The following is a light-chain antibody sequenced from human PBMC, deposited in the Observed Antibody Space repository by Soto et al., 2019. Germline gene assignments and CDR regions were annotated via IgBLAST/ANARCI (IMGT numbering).Light chain of an antibody. CDR3: QPYNRYAPT. J-gene: IGKJ1*01. CDR2: DAS. V-gene: IGKV1-5*01. Sequence: DIQMTQSPSTLSASVGDRVTITCRASQSISSWLAWYQQKPGKAPKLLIYDASSLESGVPTRFSGSGSGTEFTLTISSLQPDYFASYYWQPYNRYAPTFGQWPKVEIK. CDR1: QSISSW.